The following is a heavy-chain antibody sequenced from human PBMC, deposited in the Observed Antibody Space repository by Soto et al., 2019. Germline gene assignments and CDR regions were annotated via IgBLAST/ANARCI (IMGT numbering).Heavy chain of an antibody. V-gene: IGHV4-4*02. Sequence: SDTLSLTCTVSGDSINSNNWWNWVCHPPGKGLEWIGEIYQSGNTNYNPYLSNRDIISVDTSNNQFSLRLSFVTAADTAIYYCARGLSLVVAGNRLGLPDYWGQGTLVTVS. D-gene: IGHD6-19*01. CDR1: GDSINSNNW. CDR2: IYQSGNT. CDR3: ARGLSLVVAGNRLGLPDY. J-gene: IGHJ4*02.